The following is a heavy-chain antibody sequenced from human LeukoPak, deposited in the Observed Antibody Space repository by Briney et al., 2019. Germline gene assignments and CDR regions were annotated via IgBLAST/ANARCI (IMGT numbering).Heavy chain of an antibody. CDR2: IYHSGST. Sequence: SETLSLTCTVSGYSISSGYYWGWIRQPPGKGLEWIGSIYHSGSTYYNPSLKSRVTISVDTSKNQFSLKLSSVTAADTAVYYCARGLLGKRGVPPLGWFDPWGQGTLVTVSS. J-gene: IGHJ5*02. D-gene: IGHD3-10*01. CDR1: GYSISSGYY. V-gene: IGHV4-38-2*02. CDR3: ARGLLGKRGVPPLGWFDP.